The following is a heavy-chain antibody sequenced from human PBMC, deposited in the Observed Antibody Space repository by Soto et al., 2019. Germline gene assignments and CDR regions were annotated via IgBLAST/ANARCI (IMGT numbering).Heavy chain of an antibody. V-gene: IGHV4-4*07. D-gene: IGHD5-12*01. CDR3: VRGRSYSVYDF. J-gene: IGHJ1*01. Sequence: PXETLSLPCTVAGCSISGHSWVWMRQPPGRGLDWIGHIYPSGSTSCNPSLRSPVSISLDPSSNQIFLNLTSVTAADTAVFYCVRGRSYSVYDFWGPGHLVTVSS. CDR1: GCSISGHS. CDR2: IYPSGST.